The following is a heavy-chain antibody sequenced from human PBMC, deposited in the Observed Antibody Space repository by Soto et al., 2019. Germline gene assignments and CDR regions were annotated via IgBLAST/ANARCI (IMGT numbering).Heavy chain of an antibody. CDR2: IYWDDDK. CDR3: AHVYGGYDNFDY. CDR1: GFSLSTSGVG. J-gene: IGHJ4*02. D-gene: IGHD5-12*01. V-gene: IGHV2-5*02. Sequence: QITLKESGPTLVKPTQTLTLTCTFSGFSLSTSGVGVGWIRQPPGKALEWLALIYWDDDKRYSPSLKSRLTITKDTTKNQVVLTMTNMDPVDTATYYCAHVYGGYDNFDYWGQGTRVTVSS.